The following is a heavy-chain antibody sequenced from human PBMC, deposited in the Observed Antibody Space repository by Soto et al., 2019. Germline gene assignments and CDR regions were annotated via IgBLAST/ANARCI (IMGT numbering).Heavy chain of an antibody. Sequence: PGESLKISCKASGYTFAHYWIAWVRQMSGKGLEWMGIIYPGDSDTRYSPSVEGQVTVSVDKSATTAYLQWSSLKASDTARYYCARLLMAMVRGVMDVWGQGTTVTVSS. CDR1: GYTFAHYW. CDR2: IYPGDSDT. CDR3: ARLLMAMVRGVMDV. V-gene: IGHV5-51*01. J-gene: IGHJ6*02. D-gene: IGHD3-10*01.